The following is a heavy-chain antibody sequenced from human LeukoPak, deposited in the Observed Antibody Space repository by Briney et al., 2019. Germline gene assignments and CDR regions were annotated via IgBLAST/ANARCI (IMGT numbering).Heavy chain of an antibody. CDR1: GYSFSSYG. Sequence: ASVKVSCKASGYSFSSYGISWVRQAPGQGLEWMGWIATFNGDTKYAQKFQGRVTMTTDTSTTTACLELRSLRSEDTAVYYCARDGPGGFDYWGQGTLVTVSS. CDR2: IATFNGDT. V-gene: IGHV1-18*01. CDR3: ARDGPGGFDY. J-gene: IGHJ4*02.